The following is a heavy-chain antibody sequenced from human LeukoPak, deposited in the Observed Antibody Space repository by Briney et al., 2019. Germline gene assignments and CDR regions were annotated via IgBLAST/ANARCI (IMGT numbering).Heavy chain of an antibody. D-gene: IGHD6-19*01. CDR2: ISTSGST. V-gene: IGHV4-4*07. Sequence: SETLSLTCIVSGGSISIYYWSWIRQPAGKGLESIGHISTSGSTTYNPSLKSRVTISEDTSKNQFSLKLSPVTAADPPVYSCGRGKAEGYYYHYDYMDVWGKGTTVTVSS. CDR1: GGSISIYY. J-gene: IGHJ6*03. CDR3: GRGKAEGYYYHYDYMDV.